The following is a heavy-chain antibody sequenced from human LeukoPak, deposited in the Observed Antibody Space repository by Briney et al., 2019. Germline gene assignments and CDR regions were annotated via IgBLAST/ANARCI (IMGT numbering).Heavy chain of an antibody. J-gene: IGHJ4*02. CDR3: AKSFYGDPVDY. CDR1: GYTFTSYA. Sequence: ASVKVPCKASGYTFTSYAMHWVRQAPGQRLEWMGWINAGNGNTKYSQKFQGRVTITRDTSASTAYMELSSLRSEDMAVYYCAKSFYGDPVDYWGQGTLVTVSS. V-gene: IGHV1-3*01. CDR2: INAGNGNT. D-gene: IGHD4-17*01.